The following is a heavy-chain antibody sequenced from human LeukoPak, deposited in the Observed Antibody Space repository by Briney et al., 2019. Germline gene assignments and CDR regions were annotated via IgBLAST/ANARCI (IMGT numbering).Heavy chain of an antibody. CDR1: RGSISSGDYY. V-gene: IGHV4-30-4*01. CDR2: IYYSGST. CDR3: AGVGGGNFCFDY. Sequence: PSQTLSLTCTVSRGSISSGDYYWSWIRQPPGKGLEWIGYIYYSGSTYYNPSLKSRVTISVDTSKNQFPLKLSSVTAADTAVYYCAGVGGGNFCFDYWGQGTLVTVSS. J-gene: IGHJ4*02. D-gene: IGHD4-23*01.